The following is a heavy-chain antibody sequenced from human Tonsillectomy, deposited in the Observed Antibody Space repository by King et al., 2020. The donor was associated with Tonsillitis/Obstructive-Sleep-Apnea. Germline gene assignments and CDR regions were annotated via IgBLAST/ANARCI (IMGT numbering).Heavy chain of an antibody. V-gene: IGHV3-30*04. CDR3: ARDRVAYSSGWSDDAFDI. CDR1: GFTFSSYA. Sequence: QLVQSGGGVVQRGRSLRLSCAASGFTFSSYAMHWVRQAPGKGLEWVAVISYDGSNKYYADSVKGRFTISRDNSKNTLYLQMNSLRAKDTAVYYCARDRVAYSSGWSDDAFDIWGQGTMVTVSS. D-gene: IGHD6-19*01. CDR2: ISYDGSNK. J-gene: IGHJ3*02.